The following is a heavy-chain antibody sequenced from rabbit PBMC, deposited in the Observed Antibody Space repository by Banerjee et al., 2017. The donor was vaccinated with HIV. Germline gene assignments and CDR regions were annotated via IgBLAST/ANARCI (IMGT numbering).Heavy chain of an antibody. Sequence: QEQLEESGGDLVQPEGSLTLTCTASGFSFSNKYVMCWVRQAPGKRLEWIACINTSSGSTVYASWAKGRFTISKTSSTTVALQMTSLTAADTATYFCARELAGVIGRNFNLWGQGTLVTVS. CDR1: GFSFSNKYV. CDR2: INTSSGST. J-gene: IGHJ4*01. V-gene: IGHV1S45*01. D-gene: IGHD4-1*01. CDR3: ARELAGVIGRNFNL.